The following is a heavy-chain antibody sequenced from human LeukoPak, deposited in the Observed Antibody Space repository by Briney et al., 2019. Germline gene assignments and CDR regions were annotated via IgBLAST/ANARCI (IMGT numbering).Heavy chain of an antibody. CDR3: ARGSMTTVTGGAFDI. D-gene: IGHD4-17*01. V-gene: IGHV1-69*04. CDR2: IIPILGIA. Sequence: SVKVSCKASGGTFSSYAISWVRQAPGQGLEWMGRIIPILGIANYAQKFQGRVTITADKSTSTAYMELSSLRSEDTAVYYCARGSMTTVTGGAFDIWGQGTMVTVSS. CDR1: GGTFSSYA. J-gene: IGHJ3*02.